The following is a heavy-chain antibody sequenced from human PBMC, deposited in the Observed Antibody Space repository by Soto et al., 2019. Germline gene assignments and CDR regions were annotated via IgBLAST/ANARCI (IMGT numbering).Heavy chain of an antibody. D-gene: IGHD6-19*01. CDR1: GLTFSDYY. CDR2: ITSSGSYT. J-gene: IGHJ4*02. CDR3: AKGGRQWLVTSDFNY. V-gene: IGHV3-11*06. Sequence: GGSLRLSCAASGLTFSDYYMSWIRQAPGKGLEWVSYITSSGSYTKYADSVQGRFTISRDSSKNTVSLEMTSLRAEDTAVYYCAKGGRQWLVTSDFNYWGQGALVTVSS.